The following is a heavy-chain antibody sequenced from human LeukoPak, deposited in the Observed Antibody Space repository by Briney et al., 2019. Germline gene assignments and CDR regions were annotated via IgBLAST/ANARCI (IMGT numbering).Heavy chain of an antibody. CDR2: INPNSGGT. CDR1: GYTFTGYY. J-gene: IGHJ6*03. V-gene: IGHV1-2*02. Sequence: GASVKVSCKASGYTFTGYYMHWVRQAPGQGLEWMGWINPNSGGTNYAQKFQGRVTMTRDTSISTAYMELSRLRSDDTAVYYCARVSALRDVDLYYYMDVWGKGTTVTVSS. CDR3: ARVSALRDVDLYYYMDV. D-gene: IGHD5-24*01.